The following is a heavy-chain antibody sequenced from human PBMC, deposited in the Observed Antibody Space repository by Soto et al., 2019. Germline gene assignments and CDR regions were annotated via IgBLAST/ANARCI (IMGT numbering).Heavy chain of an antibody. D-gene: IGHD1-20*01. V-gene: IGHV3-9*01. CDR3: AKDFNWGITGTYY. Sequence: EVQLVESGGGLVQPGRSLRLSCAASGFTFDDYAMHWVRQAPGKGLEWVSGISWNSGSIGYADSVKGRFTISRDNAKNSLYLQMNSRRAEDTALYYCAKDFNWGITGTYYWGQGTLVTVSS. J-gene: IGHJ4*02. CDR2: ISWNSGSI. CDR1: GFTFDDYA.